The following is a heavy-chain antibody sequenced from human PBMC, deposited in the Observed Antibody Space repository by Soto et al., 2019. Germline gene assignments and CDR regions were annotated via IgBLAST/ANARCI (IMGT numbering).Heavy chain of an antibody. D-gene: IGHD6-6*01. CDR1: GGSISSSSYY. V-gene: IGHV4-39*01. J-gene: IGHJ4*02. CDR3: ARGFIAARPRFDY. CDR2: IYYSGST. Sequence: SETLSLTCTLSGGSISSSSYYLGWIRQPPGKGLEWSGSIYYSGSTYYNPSLKSRVTISVDTSKNQFSLKLSSVTAADTAVYYCARGFIAARPRFDYGGQGTLVTVSS.